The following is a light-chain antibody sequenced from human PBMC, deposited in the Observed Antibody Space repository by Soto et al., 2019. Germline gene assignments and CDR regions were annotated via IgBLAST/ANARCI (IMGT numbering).Light chain of an antibody. CDR3: LQDYNYPRT. CDR1: QGIRND. Sequence: AIQMTQSPSSLSASVGDRVTITCRASQGIRNDLGWYQQKPGKAPNLLIHAASSLQSGVPSRFSGSGSGTDFTLTISSLQPEDFATYYCLQDYNYPRTFGQGTKVEIK. V-gene: IGKV1-6*01. CDR2: AAS. J-gene: IGKJ1*01.